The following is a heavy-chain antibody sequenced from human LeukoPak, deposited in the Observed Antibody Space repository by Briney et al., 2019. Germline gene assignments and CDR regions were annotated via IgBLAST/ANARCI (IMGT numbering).Heavy chain of an antibody. D-gene: IGHD1-26*01. CDR1: GYSISSGYY. CDR2: IYHSGST. V-gene: IGHV4-38-2*02. Sequence: SETLSLTCTVSGYSISSGYYWGWIRQPPGKGLEWIGSIYHSGSTYYNPSLKSRVTISVDTSKNQFSLKLSSVTAADTAVYYCARAFGWELLTFDYWGQGTLVTVSS. J-gene: IGHJ4*02. CDR3: ARAFGWELLTFDY.